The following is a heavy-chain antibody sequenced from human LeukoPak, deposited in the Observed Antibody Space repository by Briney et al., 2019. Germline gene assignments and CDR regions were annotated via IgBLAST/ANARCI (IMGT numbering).Heavy chain of an antibody. D-gene: IGHD3-9*01. CDR2: ISYDGSNK. J-gene: IGHJ4*02. CDR3: ARVSGDVDILTGYNGGGNDN. Sequence: GGSLRLSCAASGFTFSSYAMHWVRQAPGKGLEWVAVISYDGSNKYYADSVKGRFTISRDNSKNTLYLQINSLRAEDTAVYYCARVSGDVDILTGYNGGGNDNCGQGTLVTVSS. V-gene: IGHV3-30*04. CDR1: GFTFSSYA.